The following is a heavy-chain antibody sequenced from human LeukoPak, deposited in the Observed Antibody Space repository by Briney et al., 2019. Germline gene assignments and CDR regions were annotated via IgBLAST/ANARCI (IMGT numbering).Heavy chain of an antibody. J-gene: IGHJ6*02. V-gene: IGHV4-59*08. CDR1: GASITYY. D-gene: IGHD1-14*01. CDR2: IYQTGTT. CDR3: AGHSDRYYYSMDV. Sequence: SETLSLTCTVSGASITYYWSWFRQPPGKGLEWIGQIYQTGTTAYNPSLKSRVTISRDTSENQISVQLSSVTAADTAIYYCAGHSDRYYYSMDVWGQGTTVTVSS.